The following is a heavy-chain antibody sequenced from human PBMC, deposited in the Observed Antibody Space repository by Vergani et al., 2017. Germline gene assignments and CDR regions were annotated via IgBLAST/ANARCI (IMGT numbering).Heavy chain of an antibody. CDR3: ARVHILTGYYYDAFDI. J-gene: IGHJ3*02. CDR1: GFTFSSYW. CDR2: IKQDGSEK. D-gene: IGHD3-9*01. V-gene: IGHV3-7*01. Sequence: VHLVESGGGVVQPGRSLRLSCAASGFTFSSYWMSWVRQAPGKGLEWVANIKQDGSEKYYVDSVKGRVTISRDNAKNSLYLQMNSLRAEDTAVYYCARVHILTGYYYDAFDIWGQGTMVTVSS.